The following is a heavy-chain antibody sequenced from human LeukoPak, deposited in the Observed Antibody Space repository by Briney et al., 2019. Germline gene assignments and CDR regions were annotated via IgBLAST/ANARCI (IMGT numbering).Heavy chain of an antibody. CDR2: ISSSSRYI. V-gene: IGHV3-21*01. J-gene: IGHJ4*02. CDR1: GFNFSRNS. Sequence: GGSLRLSCAASGFNFSRNSMTWVRQAPGKGLEWVSSISSSSRYIYYEDSVKGRFTISRDNAKNSLYLQMNSLRAEDTAVYYCARADGGGNLIWFDYWGQGTLVTVSS. CDR3: ARADGGGNLIWFDY. D-gene: IGHD3-16*01.